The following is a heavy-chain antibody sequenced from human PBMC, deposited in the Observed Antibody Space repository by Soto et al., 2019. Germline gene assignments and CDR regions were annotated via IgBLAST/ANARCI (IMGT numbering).Heavy chain of an antibody. CDR3: ARMRGSYISPLDS. Sequence: SGPTLVNPTPPLALTCTFSGFSLNASGMCLTWIRQPPGRAMEWLATIDWDGDKYYTSSLATRLTISKDTSNNQVALTMTNMQPVDTGTYFCARMRGSYISPLDSWGQGALVTVSS. V-gene: IGHV2-70*13. CDR1: GFSLNASGMC. CDR2: IDWDGDK. D-gene: IGHD1-26*01. J-gene: IGHJ4*02.